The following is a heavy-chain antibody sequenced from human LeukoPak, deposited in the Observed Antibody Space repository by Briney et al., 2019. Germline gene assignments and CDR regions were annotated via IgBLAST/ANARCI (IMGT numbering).Heavy chain of an antibody. J-gene: IGHJ4*01. Sequence: GGSLRLSCAASGFTFSSYGMHWVRQAPGKGLVWVAVISYDGRNKYYADSVKGRFTISRDNSKNTLYLQMNSLRAEDTAVYYCARPPIYCSDAGCQFDYWGQGTLVTVSS. CDR2: ISYDGRNK. D-gene: IGHD2-15*01. V-gene: IGHV3-30*03. CDR3: ARPPIYCSDAGCQFDY. CDR1: GFTFSSYG.